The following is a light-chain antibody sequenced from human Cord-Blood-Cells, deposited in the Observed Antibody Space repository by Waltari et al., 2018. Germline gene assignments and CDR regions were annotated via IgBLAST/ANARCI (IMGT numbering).Light chain of an antibody. CDR2: DVS. V-gene: IGLV2-11*01. CDR1: SSDVGGYHY. CDR3: CSYAGSYTWV. Sequence: QSALTQPRSVSGSPGQSVTISCTGTSSDVGGYHYVSWYPQHPGKAPNLMIYDVSKRPSGVPDRFSGSKSGNTASLTISGLQAEDEADYYCCSYAGSYTWVFGGGTKLTVL. J-gene: IGLJ3*02.